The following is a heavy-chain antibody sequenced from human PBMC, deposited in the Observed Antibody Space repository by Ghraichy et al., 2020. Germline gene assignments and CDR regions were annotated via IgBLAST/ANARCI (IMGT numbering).Heavy chain of an antibody. V-gene: IGHV3-9*01. CDR1: GFTFDDYA. D-gene: IGHD3-10*01. Sequence: GGSLRLSCAASGFTFDDYAMHWVRQAPGKGLEWVSGISWNSGSIGYADSVKGRFTISRDNAKNSLYLQMNSLRAEDTALYYCAKDMERGGGTTLFDYWGQGTLVTVSS. J-gene: IGHJ4*02. CDR3: AKDMERGGGTTLFDY. CDR2: ISWNSGSI.